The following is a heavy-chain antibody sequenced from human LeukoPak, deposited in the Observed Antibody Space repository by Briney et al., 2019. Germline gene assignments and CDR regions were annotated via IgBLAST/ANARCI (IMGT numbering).Heavy chain of an antibody. V-gene: IGHV3-7*01. CDR2: IKQDGSEK. CDR1: GFTFSSYW. J-gene: IGHJ3*02. CDR3: ARDDFWSGYSLTAAFDI. D-gene: IGHD3-3*01. Sequence: GGSLRLSCAASGFTFSSYWMSWVRQAPGKGLEWVANIKQDGSEKYYVDSVKGRFTISRDNAKNSLYLQMNSLRAEDTAVYYCARDDFWSGYSLTAAFDIWGQGTMVTVSS.